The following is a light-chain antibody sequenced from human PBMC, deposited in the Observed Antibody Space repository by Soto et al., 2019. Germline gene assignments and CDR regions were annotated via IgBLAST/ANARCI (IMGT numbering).Light chain of an antibody. Sequence: EIVLTQSPGTLSLSPGERATLSCRASQSVSSSYLAWYQQKPGRAPRLLIYGASNRATGIPDRFSVSASGTDFTLTISRLGPEDFAVYYCQHYGTSALFGPGTKVDIK. V-gene: IGKV3-20*01. CDR3: QHYGTSAL. CDR2: GAS. CDR1: QSVSSSY. J-gene: IGKJ3*01.